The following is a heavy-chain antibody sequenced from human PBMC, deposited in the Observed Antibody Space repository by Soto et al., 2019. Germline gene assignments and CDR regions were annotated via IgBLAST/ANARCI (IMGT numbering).Heavy chain of an antibody. CDR2: IDYSGRT. Sequence: QVQLQESGPGLVKPSQTLSLTCTVSGGSISSGGYYWSWIRQHPGKGLEWIGYIDYSGRTYYNPSPKSRVTISVDTSKNQFSLKLSSVTAADTAVYYCARVGLQLWYIDYWGQGTLVTVSS. CDR1: GGSISSGGYY. D-gene: IGHD5-18*01. J-gene: IGHJ4*02. V-gene: IGHV4-31*03. CDR3: ARVGLQLWYIDY.